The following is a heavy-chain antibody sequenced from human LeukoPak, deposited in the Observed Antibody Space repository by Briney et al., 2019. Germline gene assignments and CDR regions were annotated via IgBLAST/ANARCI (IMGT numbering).Heavy chain of an antibody. Sequence: SETLSLTCTVSGGSMSSYYWSFIRQPAGKGLEWIGRIHTSWTTYYNPSLKSRVTMSVDTSRDQFSLRLTSVTAADTAVYYCARGDYYDGGGRNWFDPWGQGTLVTVSS. CDR2: IHTSWTT. CDR1: GGSMSSYY. V-gene: IGHV4-4*07. D-gene: IGHD3-16*01. J-gene: IGHJ5*02. CDR3: ARGDYYDGGGRNWFDP.